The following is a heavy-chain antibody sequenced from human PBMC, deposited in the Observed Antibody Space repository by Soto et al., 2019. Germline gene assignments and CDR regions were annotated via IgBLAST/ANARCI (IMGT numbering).Heavy chain of an antibody. CDR3: ARAGGPYDSSGYYDADFDY. CDR2: IDPSDSYT. J-gene: IGHJ4*02. CDR1: GYSFTSYW. D-gene: IGHD3-22*01. Sequence: GESLKISCKGSGYSFTSYWISWVRQMPGKGLEWMGRIDPSDSYTNYSPSFQGHVTISADKSISTAYLQWSSLKASDTAVYYCARAGGPYDSSGYYDADFDYWGQGTLVTVS. V-gene: IGHV5-10-1*01.